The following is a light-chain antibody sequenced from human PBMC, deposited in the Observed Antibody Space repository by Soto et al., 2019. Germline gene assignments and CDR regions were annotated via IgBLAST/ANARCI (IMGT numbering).Light chain of an antibody. V-gene: IGKV1-39*01. Sequence: DIPMTQSPSSLSASVGERVIITCRASETITRYLNWYQSKPGKAPRLLISAASSLESGVPSRFSGRYSGTDFTLTISSLQPEDFAPYYCQQSYLNPLTFGGGTKVEMK. CDR2: AAS. J-gene: IGKJ4*01. CDR1: ETITRY. CDR3: QQSYLNPLT.